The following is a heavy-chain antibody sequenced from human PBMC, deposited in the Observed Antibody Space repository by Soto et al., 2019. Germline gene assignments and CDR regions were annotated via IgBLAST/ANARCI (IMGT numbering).Heavy chain of an antibody. V-gene: IGHV1-8*02. J-gene: IGHJ6*02. CDR3: ARDLPCSSTSCTYYYGMDV. D-gene: IGHD2-2*01. CDR1: GYTFTSYY. Sequence: ASVKFSCKASGYTFTSYYMHWVRQAPGQGLEWMGWMNPNSGNTGYAQKFQGRVTMTRNKSMSTAYMELSSLRSEDTAVYYCARDLPCSSTSCTYYYGMDVWGQGTTVTVSS. CDR2: MNPNSGNT.